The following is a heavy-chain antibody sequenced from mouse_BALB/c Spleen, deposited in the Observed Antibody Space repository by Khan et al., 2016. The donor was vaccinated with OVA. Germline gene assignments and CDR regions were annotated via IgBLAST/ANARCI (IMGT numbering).Heavy chain of an antibody. CDR1: GYTFTSYT. J-gene: IGHJ3*01. V-gene: IGHV1-4*01. Sequence: QVQLQQSGAELARPGASAKMSCKASGYTFTSYTIHWIKKRPGQGLEWIGYINPSNGYTNYNQKFKDKATLTTDKSSTTAYLQLSSLTSDDSAVYNCVRDGAYHRNDGWFAYWGQGTLVTVSA. D-gene: IGHD2-14*01. CDR2: INPSNGYT. CDR3: VRDGAYHRNDGWFAY.